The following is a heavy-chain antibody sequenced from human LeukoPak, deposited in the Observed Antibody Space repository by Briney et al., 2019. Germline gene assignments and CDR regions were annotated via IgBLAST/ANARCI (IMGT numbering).Heavy chain of an antibody. Sequence: KPSETLSLTCTVSGGSISSSSYYWGWIRQPPGKGLEWIGSIYYSGSTYYNPSLKSRVTISVDTSKNQFSLKLSSVTAADPAVYYCARLRLVNWFDPWGQGTLVTVSS. CDR3: ARLRLVNWFDP. D-gene: IGHD2-2*01. CDR1: GGSISSSSYY. CDR2: IYYSGST. V-gene: IGHV4-39*01. J-gene: IGHJ5*02.